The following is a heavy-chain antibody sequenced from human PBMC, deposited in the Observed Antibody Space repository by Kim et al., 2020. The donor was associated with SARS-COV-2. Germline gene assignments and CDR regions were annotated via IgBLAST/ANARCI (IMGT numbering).Heavy chain of an antibody. CDR2: IKQDGSEK. J-gene: IGHJ4*02. Sequence: GGSLRLSCAASGFTFSSYWMSWVRQAPGKGLEWVANIKQDGSEKYYVDSVKGRFTISRDNAKNSLYLQMNSLRAEDTAVYYCARVSEQQLVGTWAWGYWGQGTLVTVSS. CDR1: GFTFSSYW. D-gene: IGHD6-13*01. V-gene: IGHV3-7*03. CDR3: ARVSEQQLVGTWAWGY.